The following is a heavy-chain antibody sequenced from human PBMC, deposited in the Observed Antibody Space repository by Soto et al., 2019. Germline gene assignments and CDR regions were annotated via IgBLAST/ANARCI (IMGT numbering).Heavy chain of an antibody. J-gene: IGHJ5*02. D-gene: IGHD4-17*01. V-gene: IGHV3-33*01. Sequence: QVQLVESGGGVVQPGRSLRLSCAASGFTFSSYGMHWVRQAPGKRLEWVAVIWYDGSNKYYADSVKGRFTISRDNSKNKLYLSMDSLGAEDPGVEYWAIDGWGYGDGNWFDPWGQGTLVTVSS. CDR3: AIDGWGYGDGNWFDP. CDR2: IWYDGSNK. CDR1: GFTFSSYG.